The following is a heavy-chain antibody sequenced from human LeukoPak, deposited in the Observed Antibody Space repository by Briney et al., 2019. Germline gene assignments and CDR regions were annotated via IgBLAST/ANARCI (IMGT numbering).Heavy chain of an antibody. CDR2: IYYSGIT. J-gene: IGHJ3*02. CDR1: GGSIRSYY. D-gene: IGHD4-17*01. CDR3: ARRQDYADYDLGAFDI. V-gene: IGHV4-59*01. Sequence: SETLSLTCTVSGGSIRSYYWSWIRLPPGKGLEWVGYIYYSGITKYNPSLKSRVTISVDTSRNQVSLELNSVTAADTAVYYCARRQDYADYDLGAFDIWGQGAMVTVSS.